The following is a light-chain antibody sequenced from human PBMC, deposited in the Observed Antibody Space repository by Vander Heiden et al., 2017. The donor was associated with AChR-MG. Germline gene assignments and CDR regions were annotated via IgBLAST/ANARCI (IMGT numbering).Light chain of an antibody. CDR3: AAWDDSLNGSV. CDR1: SSNIGSNT. CDR2: RNN. J-gene: IGLJ2*01. Sequence: QSVLTQPPSASGTPGQRVTISCSGSSSNIGSNTVNWYQQLPGTAPKLLIYRNNQRPSGVPDRFSGSKSGTSASLDISGLQSEDEADYYCAAWDDSLNGSVFGGGTKLTVL. V-gene: IGLV1-44*01.